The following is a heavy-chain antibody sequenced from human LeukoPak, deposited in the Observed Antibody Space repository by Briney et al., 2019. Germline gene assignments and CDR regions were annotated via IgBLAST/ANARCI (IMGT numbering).Heavy chain of an antibody. CDR2: IYTSGST. J-gene: IGHJ4*02. CDR1: GCSISSGSYY. V-gene: IGHV4-61*02. Sequence: SETLSLTCTVSGCSISSGSYYWSWIRQPAGKGLEWIGRIYTSGSTNYNPSLKSRVTLSVDTSKNQFSLKLSSVTAADTAVYYCAAYSSSWYDYWGQGTLVTVSS. D-gene: IGHD6-13*01. CDR3: AAYSSSWYDY.